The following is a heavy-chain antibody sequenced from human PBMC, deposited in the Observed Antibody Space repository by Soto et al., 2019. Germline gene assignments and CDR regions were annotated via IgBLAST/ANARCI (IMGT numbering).Heavy chain of an antibody. Sequence: PVGSLRLSCADSGFTFSDYDISWIRQVPERVIVWFSSINNRSSTTYYTDPVKGPFTISRDNAKNSLYMQTNSLRAEDTAVYYCARARYCYGPYYFDYWGQGTLVTVSS. D-gene: IGHD5-18*01. CDR3: ARARYCYGPYYFDY. J-gene: IGHJ4*02. CDR2: INNRSSTT. V-gene: IGHV3-11*01. CDR1: GFTFSDYD.